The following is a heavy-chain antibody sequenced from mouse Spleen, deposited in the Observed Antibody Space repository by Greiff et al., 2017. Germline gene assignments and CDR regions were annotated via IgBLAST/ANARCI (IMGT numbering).Heavy chain of an antibody. CDR3: AREGLYQGLDY. Sequence: QVQLQQPGAELVRPGTSVKLSCKASGYTFTSYWMHWVKQRPGQGLEWIGVIDPSDSYTNYNQKFKGKATLTVDTSSSTAYMQLSSLTSEDSAVYYCAREGLYQGLDYWGQGTTLTVSS. J-gene: IGHJ2*01. D-gene: IGHD6-1*01. CDR1: GYTFTSYW. V-gene: IGHV1-59*01. CDR2: IDPSDSYT.